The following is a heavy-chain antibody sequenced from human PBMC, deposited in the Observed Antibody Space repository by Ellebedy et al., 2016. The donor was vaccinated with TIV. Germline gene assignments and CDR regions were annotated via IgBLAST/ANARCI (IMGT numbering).Heavy chain of an antibody. D-gene: IGHD3-3*01. J-gene: IGHJ3*02. CDR3: ARAYDFWSGYSPGAFDS. Sequence: ASVNVSCXASGYTFTSYDINWVRQANGQGLEWMGWMNPNSGNTGYAQKFQGRVTMTRNTSISTAYMELSSLRSEDTAVYYCARAYDFWSGYSPGAFDSWGQGTMVTVSS. V-gene: IGHV1-8*01. CDR2: MNPNSGNT. CDR1: GYTFTSYD.